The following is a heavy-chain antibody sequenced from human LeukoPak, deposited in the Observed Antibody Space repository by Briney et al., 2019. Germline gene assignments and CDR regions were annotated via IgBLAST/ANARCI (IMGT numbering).Heavy chain of an antibody. Sequence: SETLSLTCTVSGGSISSYYWSWIRQPPGKGLEWIGYIYTSGSTNYNPTLKSRVTISVDTSKNQFSLKLSSVTAADTAVYYCASHTAMTNYFDYWGQGTLVTVSS. CDR2: IYTSGST. V-gene: IGHV4-4*09. CDR3: ASHTAMTNYFDY. J-gene: IGHJ4*02. CDR1: GGSISSYY. D-gene: IGHD5-18*01.